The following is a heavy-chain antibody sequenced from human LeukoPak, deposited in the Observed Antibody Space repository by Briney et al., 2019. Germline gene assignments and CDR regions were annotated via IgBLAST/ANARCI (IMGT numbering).Heavy chain of an antibody. CDR3: TRDRTTVTLFDY. J-gene: IGHJ4*02. V-gene: IGHV3-74*01. D-gene: IGHD4-17*01. CDR2: INFDGSTT. CDR1: GFTFTSHW. Sequence: PGGPLRLSCAASGFTFTSHWMHWVRLVPGKGLVWLARINFDGSTTGYADSVKGRFTISRDNAKNTLYLQMNSLRAEDTAVYYCTRDRTTVTLFDYWGQGTLVTVSS.